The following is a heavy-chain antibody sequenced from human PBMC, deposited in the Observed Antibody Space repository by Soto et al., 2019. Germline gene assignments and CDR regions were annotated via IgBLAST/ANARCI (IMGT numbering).Heavy chain of an antibody. D-gene: IGHD4-4*01. CDR2: IYPGDSDT. CDR3: ARTLYSNSAYYYYYGMDV. Sequence: GESLKISCKGSGYSFTSYWIGWVRQMPGKGLEWMGIIYPGDSDTRYSPSFQGQVTISADKSISTAYLQWSSLKASDTAMYYCARTLYSNSAYYYYYGMDVWGQGTTVTVSS. CDR1: GYSFTSYW. V-gene: IGHV5-51*01. J-gene: IGHJ6*02.